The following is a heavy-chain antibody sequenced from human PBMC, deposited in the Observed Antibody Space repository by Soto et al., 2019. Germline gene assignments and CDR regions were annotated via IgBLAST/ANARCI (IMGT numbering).Heavy chain of an antibody. J-gene: IGHJ5*02. CDR3: AHRTRRDWFDP. CDR2: IYWDDDE. V-gene: IGHV2-5*02. CDR1: GFSLTTSGVG. Sequence: QITLKESGPTLVKPTQTLTLTCTFSGFSLTTSGVGVGWIRQPPGKALEWLALIYWDDDELYSPSLQSRLTITKDTSKNQVVLTMTNMDPVDTATYYCAHRTRRDWFDPLGQGTLVTVSS.